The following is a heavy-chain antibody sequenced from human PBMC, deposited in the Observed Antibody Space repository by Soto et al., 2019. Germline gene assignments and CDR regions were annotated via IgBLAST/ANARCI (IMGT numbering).Heavy chain of an antibody. J-gene: IGHJ6*02. CDR1: GGSISSGGYY. Sequence: KTSETLSLTCTVSGGSISSGGYYWSWIRQHPGKGLEWIGYIYYSGSTYYNPSLKSRVTISVDTSKNQFSLKLSSVTAADTAVHYCARAAKDYCSSTSCHYSYYYGMDVWGQGTTVTVSS. D-gene: IGHD2-2*01. CDR2: IYYSGST. CDR3: ARAAKDYCSSTSCHYSYYYGMDV. V-gene: IGHV4-31*03.